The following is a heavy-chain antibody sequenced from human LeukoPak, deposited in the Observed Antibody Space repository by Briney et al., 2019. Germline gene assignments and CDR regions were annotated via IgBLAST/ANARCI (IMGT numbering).Heavy chain of an antibody. Sequence: GASVKVSCKASGYTFTSYDINWVRQATGQGLEWMGWMNPNSGNTGYAQKFQGRVTMTRNTSISTAYMELSSLRSEDTAVYYCARVGYDFWSGYYTPLDYWGQGTLVTVSS. CDR2: MNPNSGNT. D-gene: IGHD3-3*01. CDR3: ARVGYDFWSGYYTPLDY. V-gene: IGHV1-8*01. CDR1: GYTFTSYD. J-gene: IGHJ4*02.